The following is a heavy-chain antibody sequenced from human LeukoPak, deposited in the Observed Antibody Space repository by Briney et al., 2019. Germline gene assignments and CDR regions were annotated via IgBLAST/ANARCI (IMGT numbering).Heavy chain of an antibody. V-gene: IGHV3-7*01. D-gene: IGHD3-10*01. CDR2: TGQGGTEN. J-gene: IGHJ3*02. CDR1: DYSISSIYC. Sequence: TSETLSLTCTVSDYSISSIYCWGWIRQPPGTGLEWVANTGQGGTENYYLDSVKGRFTISRDNAKNSVFLQMNSLRAEDTAVYYCAREGDAFDIWGQGTMVTVSS. CDR3: AREGDAFDI.